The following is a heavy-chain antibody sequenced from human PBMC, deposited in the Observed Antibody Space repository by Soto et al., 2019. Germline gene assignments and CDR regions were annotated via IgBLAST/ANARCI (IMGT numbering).Heavy chain of an antibody. J-gene: IGHJ3*01. CDR3: ARGSRGITFYDILTGLDAFDV. CDR2: IYYSGST. CDR1: GGSISSGGYY. V-gene: IGHV4-31*03. D-gene: IGHD3-9*01. Sequence: SETLSLTCTVSGGSISSGGYYWSWIRQHPGKGLEWIGYIYYSGSTYYNPSLKSRVTISVDTSKNQFSLKLSSVTAADTAVYYCARGSRGITFYDILTGLDAFDVWGQGKMVTVSS.